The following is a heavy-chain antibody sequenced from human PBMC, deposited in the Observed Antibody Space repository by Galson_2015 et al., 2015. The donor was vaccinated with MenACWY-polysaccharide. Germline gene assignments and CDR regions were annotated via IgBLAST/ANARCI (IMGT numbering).Heavy chain of an antibody. Sequence: SLRLSCAASGFTFSSYAMSWVRQAPGKGLEWVSAISGSGGSTYYADSVKGRFTISRDNSKNTLYLQMNSLRAEDTAVYYCAKGDFGVVAYYYYYGMDVWGQGTTVTVSS. D-gene: IGHD3-3*01. CDR1: GFTFSSYA. V-gene: IGHV3-23*01. CDR2: ISGSGGST. J-gene: IGHJ6*02. CDR3: AKGDFGVVAYYYYYGMDV.